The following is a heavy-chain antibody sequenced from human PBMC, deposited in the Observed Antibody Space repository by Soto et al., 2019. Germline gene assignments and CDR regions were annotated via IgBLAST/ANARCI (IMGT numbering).Heavy chain of an antibody. D-gene: IGHD3-10*01. CDR2: IYYSGST. V-gene: IGHV4-31*03. J-gene: IGHJ4*02. CDR1: GGSISSGGYY. CDR3: ASGLWFGELSSNIDY. Sequence: QVQLQESGPGLVKPSQTLSLTCTVSGGSISSGGYYWSWIRQHPGKGLEWIGYIYYSGSTYYNPSLKSRVTISVDTSKNQFSLKLSSVTAADTAVYYCASGLWFGELSSNIDYWGQGTLVTVSS.